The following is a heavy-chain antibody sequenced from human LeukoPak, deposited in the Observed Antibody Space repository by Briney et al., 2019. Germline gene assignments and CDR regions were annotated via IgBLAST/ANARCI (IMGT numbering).Heavy chain of an antibody. CDR3: ARSYGGNSGLDY. CDR2: ISSNGGST. V-gene: IGHV3-64*01. Sequence: PGGTLRLSCAASGFTFSSYAMHWVRQAPGKGLEYVSAISSNGGSTYYANSVKGRFTISRDNSKNTLYLQMGSLRPEDMAVYYCARSYGGNSGLDYWGQGTLVTVSS. J-gene: IGHJ4*02. D-gene: IGHD4-23*01. CDR1: GFTFSSYA.